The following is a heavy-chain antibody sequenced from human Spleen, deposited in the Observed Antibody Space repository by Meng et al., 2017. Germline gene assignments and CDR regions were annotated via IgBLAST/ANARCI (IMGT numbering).Heavy chain of an antibody. V-gene: IGHV4-34*01. CDR1: GGSFSGYY. CDR2: ISQGSGRT. Sequence: QVQLQQCVAGLLKPSDTLSLTCAVYGGSFSGYYWSWIRQPPGKGLEWIGEISQGSGRTNYNPSLKSRVTISLDKSKNQFSLNVNSVTAADTAVYYCVRNEGYSFGAWGQGTLVTVSS. J-gene: IGHJ5*02. CDR3: VRNEGYSFGA. D-gene: IGHD2-21*01.